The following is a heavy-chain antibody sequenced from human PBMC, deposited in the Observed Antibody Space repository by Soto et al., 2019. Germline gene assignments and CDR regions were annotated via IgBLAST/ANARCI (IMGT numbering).Heavy chain of an antibody. Sequence: GSLRLSCAASAFTFSSYGMHWIRQAPGKGLEWVAVIWYDGSKKYYAGSVKGRFTISRDNSKNTLYLQMNSLRAEDTAVYYCARETGYYFDFWGQGTLVTVSS. CDR2: IWYDGSKK. V-gene: IGHV3-33*01. CDR1: AFTFSSYG. CDR3: ARETGYYFDF. J-gene: IGHJ4*02.